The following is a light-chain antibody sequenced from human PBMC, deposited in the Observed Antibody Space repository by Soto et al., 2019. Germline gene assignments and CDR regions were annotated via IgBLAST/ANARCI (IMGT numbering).Light chain of an antibody. CDR1: QSISTS. CDR2: KVS. J-gene: IGKJ1*01. Sequence: DIQMTQSPSTLSACVGDRVTITCRASQSISTSLAWYQQKPGKAPKVLVYKVSSLESGVSSRVSGSGSGTECTLTISSLQPDDFATYYCQHCDSYWTFGQGTKVEIK. CDR3: QHCDSYWT. V-gene: IGKV1-5*03.